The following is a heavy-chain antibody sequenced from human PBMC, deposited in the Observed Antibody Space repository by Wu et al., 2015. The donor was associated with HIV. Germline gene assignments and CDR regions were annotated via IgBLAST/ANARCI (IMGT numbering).Heavy chain of an antibody. D-gene: IGHD3-10*01. Sequence: QVQLVQSGAEVKKPGASVKVSCKASGYTFTDFTDYYIHWVRQAPGQGLEWMGWINPNSGGPNYAQNFQGRVTMTRDTSIYTAYMEVRRLRSDDTAVYYCARDVWGYGSGSYLSYYYYGMDVWGQGTTVTVSS. CDR3: ARDVWGYGSGSYLSYYYYGMDV. J-gene: IGHJ6*02. CDR2: INPNSGGP. V-gene: IGHV1-2*02. CDR1: GYTFTDFTDYY.